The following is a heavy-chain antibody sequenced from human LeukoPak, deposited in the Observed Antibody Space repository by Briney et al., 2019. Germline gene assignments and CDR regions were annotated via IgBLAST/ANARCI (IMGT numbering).Heavy chain of an antibody. Sequence: GGSLRLSCAASGFTFSYYSMNWVRQAPGKGLEWVSAISGSGGSTYYADSVKGRFTISRDNSKNTLYLQMNSLRAEDTAVYYCAKFSVAVAVTTPFDYWGQGTLVTVSS. V-gene: IGHV3-23*01. J-gene: IGHJ4*02. CDR3: AKFSVAVAVTTPFDY. CDR1: GFTFSYYS. CDR2: ISGSGGST. D-gene: IGHD6-19*01.